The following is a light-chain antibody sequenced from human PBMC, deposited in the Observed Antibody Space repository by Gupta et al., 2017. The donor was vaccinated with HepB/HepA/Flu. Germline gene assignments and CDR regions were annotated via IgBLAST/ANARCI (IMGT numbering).Light chain of an antibody. J-gene: IGLJ3*02. CDR2: QDT. Sequence: YELTQTPSVSVSPGQTASITCSADKLGNKFVCWYHQRPGQSPVLVIYQDTKRPSGIPERLSGSNSGNTATLTITGTQAADEGSYYCQAWDSGTVLFGGGTKLAVL. CDR1: KLGNKF. CDR3: QAWDSGTVL. V-gene: IGLV3-1*01.